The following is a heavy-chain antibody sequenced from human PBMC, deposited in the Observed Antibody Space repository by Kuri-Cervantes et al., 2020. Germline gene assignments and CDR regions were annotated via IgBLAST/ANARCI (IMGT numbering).Heavy chain of an antibody. CDR1: GYTFTSYY. Sequence: ASVKVSCKASGYTFTSYYMHWVRQAPGQGLEWMGIINPSGGSTSYAQKFQGRVTMTRDTSTSTVYMELSSLRSEDTAVYYCARGYRYYYVSSGYHDAFDIWGQGTMVTVSS. D-gene: IGHD3-22*01. CDR3: ARGYRYYYVSSGYHDAFDI. V-gene: IGHV1-46*01. CDR2: INPSGGST. J-gene: IGHJ3*02.